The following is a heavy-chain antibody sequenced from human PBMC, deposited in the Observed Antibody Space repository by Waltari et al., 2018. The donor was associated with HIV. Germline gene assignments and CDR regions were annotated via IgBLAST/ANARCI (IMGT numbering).Heavy chain of an antibody. CDR3: TKELKFWSNYGSDT. V-gene: IGHV3-23*01. D-gene: IGHD3-3*01. CDR2: IDDREGFGGGS. Sequence: EVQLLESGGGLVQPGGSLKLSCEAQKLTVNTYGTNWVRRAPGKGLEWVSGIDDREGFGGGSFYADSVKGRFTIFRDKSKKTLFLQMNSLRVEDTAVYYCTKELKFWSNYGSDTWGQGTLVTVSS. J-gene: IGHJ4*02. CDR1: KLTVNTYG.